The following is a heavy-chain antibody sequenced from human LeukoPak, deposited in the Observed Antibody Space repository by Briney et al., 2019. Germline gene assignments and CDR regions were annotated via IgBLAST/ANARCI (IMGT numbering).Heavy chain of an antibody. D-gene: IGHD6-13*01. CDR2: MNPNSGNT. Sequence: ASVKVSCKASGYTFTSYDINWVRQATGQGLEWMGWMNPNSGNTGYAQKFQGRVTITRNTSISTAYMELSSLRSEDTAVYYCARGWSVISSSWYLPDYWGQGTLVTVSS. CDR3: ARGWSVISSSWYLPDY. J-gene: IGHJ4*02. CDR1: GYTFTSYD. V-gene: IGHV1-8*03.